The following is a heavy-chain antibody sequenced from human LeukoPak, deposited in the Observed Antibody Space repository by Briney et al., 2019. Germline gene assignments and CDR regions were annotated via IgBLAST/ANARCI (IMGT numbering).Heavy chain of an antibody. D-gene: IGHD6-19*01. CDR3: ARKGIAVAGLYYYYGMDV. CDR1: GFTFSSYG. J-gene: IGHJ6*02. Sequence: PGGSLRLSCAASGFTFSSYGMHWVRQAPGKGLEWVAVIWYDGSNKYYADSVKGRFTISRDNSKNTLYLQMDSLRAEDTAVYYCARKGIAVAGLYYYYGMDVWGQGTTVTVSS. CDR2: IWYDGSNK. V-gene: IGHV3-33*01.